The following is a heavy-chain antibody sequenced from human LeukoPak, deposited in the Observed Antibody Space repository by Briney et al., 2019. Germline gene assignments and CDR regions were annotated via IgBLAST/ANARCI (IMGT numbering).Heavy chain of an antibody. D-gene: IGHD3-3*01. CDR2: ISSSGSTI. V-gene: IGHV3-11*04. J-gene: IGHJ3*02. CDR1: GFTFSDYY. Sequence: GGSLRLSCAASGFTFSDYYMSWIRQAPGKGLEWVSYISSSGSTIYYADSVKGRFTISRDNAKNSLYLQMNSLRAEDTAVCYCARVFRPSLTVFIIRGAFDTWGQGTMVTVSS. CDR3: ARVFRPSLTVFIIRGAFDT.